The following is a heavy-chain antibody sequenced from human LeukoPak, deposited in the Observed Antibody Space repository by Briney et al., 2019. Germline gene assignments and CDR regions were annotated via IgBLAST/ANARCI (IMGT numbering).Heavy chain of an antibody. Sequence: ASVKVSCKASGYTFTNFYMHWVRQAPGQGLEWMGRINPNSGATNYAQKLQGRVTMTRDTSINTAYMELTGLRSDDAAVYYCASAIAVTGSNYFDYWGQGTLVTVSS. CDR3: ASAIAVTGSNYFDY. V-gene: IGHV1-2*06. CDR1: GYTFTNFY. CDR2: INPNSGAT. D-gene: IGHD6-19*01. J-gene: IGHJ4*02.